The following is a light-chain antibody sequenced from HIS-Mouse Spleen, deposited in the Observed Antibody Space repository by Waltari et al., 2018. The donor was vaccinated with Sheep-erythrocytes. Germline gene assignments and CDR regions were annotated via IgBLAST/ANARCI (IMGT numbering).Light chain of an antibody. Sequence: EIVMTPSPAPLSVSPGEGATPPCRASQSLSSNLAWYQQKPDQAPRLLIYGASTRATGIPARFSGSGSGTEFTLTISSMQSEDFAVYYCQQYNNWPPWTFGQGTKVEIK. J-gene: IGKJ1*01. V-gene: IGKV3-15*01. CDR1: QSLSSN. CDR3: QQYNNWPPWT. CDR2: GAS.